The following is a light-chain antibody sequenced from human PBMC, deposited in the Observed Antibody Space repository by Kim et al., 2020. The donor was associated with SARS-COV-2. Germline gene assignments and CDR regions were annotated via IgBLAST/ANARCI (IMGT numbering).Light chain of an antibody. CDR2: NVS. CDR3: SSYAGNGNGM. J-gene: IGLJ1*01. Sequence: QSALTQPPSASGSPGQSITISCTGTSSDVGAYDYVTWYQQQPGGVPRLLIHNVSRRPTAVPSRFSGSKAGNTASLTVSGLQPEDEADYYCSSYAGNGNGMFGTGTKVTDL. V-gene: IGLV2-8*01. CDR1: SSDVGAYDY.